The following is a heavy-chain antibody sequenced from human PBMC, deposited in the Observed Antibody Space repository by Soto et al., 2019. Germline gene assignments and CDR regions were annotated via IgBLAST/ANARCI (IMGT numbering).Heavy chain of an antibody. CDR1: GGSISSGGYY. D-gene: IGHD5-12*01. CDR3: ARVGQRFQDYYYYAMDV. CDR2: IYYSGST. Sequence: QVQLQESGPGLVKPSQTLSLTCTVSGGSISSGGYYWSWIRQHPGKGREWIGYIYYSGSTYYNPSLKSRVTISVDTSKNQFSLKLSSVTAADTAVYYCARVGQRFQDYYYYAMDVWGQGTTVTVSS. V-gene: IGHV4-31*03. J-gene: IGHJ6*02.